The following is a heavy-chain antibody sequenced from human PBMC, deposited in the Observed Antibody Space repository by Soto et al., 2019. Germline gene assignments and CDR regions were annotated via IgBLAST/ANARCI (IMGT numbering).Heavy chain of an antibody. Sequence: GGSLRLSCGASGFTVSSNYMSWVRQAPGKGLEWVSVLYSDGTTYYADSVKGRFTISRHNSKNTLYLQMNSLRPADTAVYYCARGRREYSSGWYPVGALDVWGQGTMVTVSS. D-gene: IGHD6-19*01. V-gene: IGHV3-53*04. J-gene: IGHJ3*01. CDR2: LYSDGTT. CDR1: GFTVSSNY. CDR3: ARGRREYSSGWYPVGALDV.